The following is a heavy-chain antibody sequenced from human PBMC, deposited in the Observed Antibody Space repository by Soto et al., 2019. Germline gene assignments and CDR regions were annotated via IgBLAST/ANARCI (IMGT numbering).Heavy chain of an antibody. Sequence: GGSLRLSCAASGFTVSSNYMSWVRQAPGKGLEWVSVIYSGGSTYYADSVKGRFTISRDNSKNTLYLDMISLRAEDTAVYYCAKGLSIAAAGTFDYWGQGTLVTVSS. D-gene: IGHD6-13*01. V-gene: IGHV3-53*01. CDR1: GFTVSSNY. CDR2: IYSGGST. CDR3: AKGLSIAAAGTFDY. J-gene: IGHJ4*02.